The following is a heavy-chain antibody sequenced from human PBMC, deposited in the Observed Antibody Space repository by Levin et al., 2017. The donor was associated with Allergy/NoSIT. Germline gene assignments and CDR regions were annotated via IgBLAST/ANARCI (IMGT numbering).Heavy chain of an antibody. CDR3: ARVPYSYGMDV. J-gene: IGHJ6*02. V-gene: IGHV3-7*01. CDR1: GFTFSSYW. CDR2: IKQEGIDK. Sequence: GGSLRLSCAASGFTFSSYWMTWVRQAPGKGLEWVANIKQEGIDKYYVDSVKGRFTISRDNAKNSLHLQMSSLRAEDTAVYFCARVPYSYGMDVWGQGTTVTVSS.